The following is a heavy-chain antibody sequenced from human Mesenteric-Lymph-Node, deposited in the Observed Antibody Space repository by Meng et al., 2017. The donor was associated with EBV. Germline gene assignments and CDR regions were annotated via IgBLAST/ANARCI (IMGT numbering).Heavy chain of an antibody. CDR2: INSDGSST. J-gene: IGHJ4*02. CDR3: ASLSAPDDY. CDR1: GFTFSSYW. Sequence: EVQLVESGGGLVQPGXXXXLSCAASGFTFSSYWMHWVRQPPGKGLVWVSEINSDGSSTNYADSVKGRFTISRDNAKKTLYLQMNSLRAEDTALYYCASLSAPDDYWGQGTRVTVSS. V-gene: IGHV3-74*01.